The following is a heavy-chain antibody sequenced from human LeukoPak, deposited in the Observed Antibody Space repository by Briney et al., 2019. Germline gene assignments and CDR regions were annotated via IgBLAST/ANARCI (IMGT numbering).Heavy chain of an antibody. Sequence: SETLSLTCTVSGGSISSSSYYWAWIRQPPGKGLEWIGSIHYSGSTYYNPSLQSRVTISLDTSKNQLSLKLTSVTAADTAVYYCARAVGSGSFQTYYYYMDVWGKGTTVTISS. J-gene: IGHJ6*03. CDR2: IHYSGST. CDR1: GGSISSSSYY. CDR3: ARAVGSGSFQTYYYYMDV. V-gene: IGHV4-39*07. D-gene: IGHD3-10*01.